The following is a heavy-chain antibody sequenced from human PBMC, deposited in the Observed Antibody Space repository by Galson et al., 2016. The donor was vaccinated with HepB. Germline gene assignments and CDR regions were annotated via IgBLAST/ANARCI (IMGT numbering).Heavy chain of an antibody. V-gene: IGHV3-30*18. J-gene: IGHJ4*02. D-gene: IGHD3-22*01. CDR1: GFTFSSYG. Sequence: SLRLSCAASGFTFSSYGMQWVRQAPGKGLESVAATSFDGSDNHYADSVKGRFTISRDNYKDTLYLQMNSLRADDTAVYYCAKGRNFYDNSGYFGDWGRGTLVTVSS. CDR2: TSFDGSDN. CDR3: AKGRNFYDNSGYFGD.